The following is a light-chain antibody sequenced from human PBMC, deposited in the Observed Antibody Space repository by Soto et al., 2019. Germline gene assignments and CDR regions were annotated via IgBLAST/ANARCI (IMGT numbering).Light chain of an antibody. J-gene: IGKJ1*01. V-gene: IGKV1-5*03. Sequence: DIQMTQSPSTLSASVGDRVTITCRASHSISSWLAWYQQKPGKAPKLLIYKASSLESGVPSRFSGSGTGTEFPLNISSLQPYDFATYYCQQYNSYPWTFGQGTKVEIK. CDR2: KAS. CDR1: HSISSW. CDR3: QQYNSYPWT.